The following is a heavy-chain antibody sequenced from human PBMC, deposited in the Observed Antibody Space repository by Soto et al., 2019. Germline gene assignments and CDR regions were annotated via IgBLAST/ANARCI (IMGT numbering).Heavy chain of an antibody. V-gene: IGHV3-23*01. D-gene: IGHD1-26*01. J-gene: IGHJ2*01. Sequence: GGSLRLSCAASGFAFSRYAMSWVRQAPGKGLEWVSSIRNTGGNTYYADSVRGRFTISRDNSKNTLYLQMNSLRAEDTAVYYCAKGAFIVGATAGWYFDLWGRGTLVTVSS. CDR3: AKGAFIVGATAGWYFDL. CDR2: IRNTGGNT. CDR1: GFAFSRYA.